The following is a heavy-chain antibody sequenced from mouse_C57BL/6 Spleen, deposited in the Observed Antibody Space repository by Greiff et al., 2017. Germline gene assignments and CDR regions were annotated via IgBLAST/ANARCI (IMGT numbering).Heavy chain of an antibody. Sequence: QVQLQQPGAELVKPGASVKLSCKASGYTFTSYWMQWVKQRPGQGLEWIGEIDPSNSYTNYNQKFKGKATLTVDTSSSTAYMQRSSLTSEDSAVYYCARYGYDEKGFAYWGQGTLVTVSA. CDR1: GYTFTSYW. V-gene: IGHV1-50*01. J-gene: IGHJ3*01. CDR3: ARYGYDEKGFAY. CDR2: IDPSNSYT. D-gene: IGHD2-2*01.